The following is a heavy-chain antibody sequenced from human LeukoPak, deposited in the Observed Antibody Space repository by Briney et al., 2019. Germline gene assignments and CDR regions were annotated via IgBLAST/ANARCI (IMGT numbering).Heavy chain of an antibody. D-gene: IGHD4-17*01. Sequence: GESLTLSCAASGFTVSSKYMSWVRQAPGKGLEWVSVIYSGGSTDYADSVKGRFTISRNNSENTLHLQMNSLRAEDTAVYYCARIPKTTYFDYWGQGTLVTVSS. J-gene: IGHJ4*02. CDR1: GFTVSSKY. V-gene: IGHV3-53*01. CDR2: IYSGGST. CDR3: ARIPKTTYFDY.